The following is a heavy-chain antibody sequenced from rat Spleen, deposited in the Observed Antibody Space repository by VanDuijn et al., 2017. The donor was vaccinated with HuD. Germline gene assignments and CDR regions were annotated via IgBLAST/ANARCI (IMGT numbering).Heavy chain of an antibody. V-gene: IGHV5-29*01. J-gene: IGHJ2*01. CDR3: ARHGTTIALDY. CDR2: MSYDGSNT. D-gene: IGHD1-8*01. Sequence: EVQLVESVGGLVQPGRSLKLSCAASGFTFSDYYMAWVRQAPTKGLEWVATMSYDGSNTYYRDSVKGRFTISRDNAKSTLNLQMDSLRSEDTATYHCARHGTTIALDYWGQGVMVTVSS. CDR1: GFTFSDYY.